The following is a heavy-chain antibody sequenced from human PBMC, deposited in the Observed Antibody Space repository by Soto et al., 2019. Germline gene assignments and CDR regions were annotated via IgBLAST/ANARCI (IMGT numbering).Heavy chain of an antibody. CDR1: GDSVSSNIAV. CDR2: TYYRSKWYN. J-gene: IGHJ4*02. V-gene: IGHV6-1*01. Sequence: QVQLQQSGPGLVQPSQTLSLTCAISGDSVSSNIAVWNWIRQSPSRGLEWLGRTYYRSKWYNDYSISVQSRITINPDTSNNQFSLQLNSVTPEDTAVYYCARVIAAAAFDYWGPGTLVTVSS. D-gene: IGHD6-13*01. CDR3: ARVIAAAAFDY.